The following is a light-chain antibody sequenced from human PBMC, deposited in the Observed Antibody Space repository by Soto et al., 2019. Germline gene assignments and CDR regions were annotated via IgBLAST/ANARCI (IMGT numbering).Light chain of an antibody. CDR3: QSYDSSLSGSQ. Sequence: QSVLXXXXSXXGAPXXXXXXSXXGSSSXIGAGYDVHWYQQLPGTAPKXXXXXNSNRPSGVPDRFSGSKSGXSASLAITGLQAEDEADYYCQSYDSSLSGSQFGGGTKLTVL. CDR2: XNS. CDR1: SSXIGAGYD. J-gene: IGLJ3*02. V-gene: IGLV1-40*01.